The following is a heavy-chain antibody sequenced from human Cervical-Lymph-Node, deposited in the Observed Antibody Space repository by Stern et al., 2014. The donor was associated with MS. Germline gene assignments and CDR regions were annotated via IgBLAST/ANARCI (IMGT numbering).Heavy chain of an antibody. CDR2: IWYDGSNK. Sequence: QVQLVESGGGVVQPGRSLKLSCAASGFPFSTYGIHWVRQAPGKGLEWVAVIWYDGSNKYYADSVKGRFTISRDNSKNTLYLQMNSLRAEDTAVYYCAREGGNTAEYFQHWGQGTLVTVSS. CDR1: GFPFSTYG. D-gene: IGHD4-23*01. V-gene: IGHV3-33*01. J-gene: IGHJ1*01. CDR3: AREGGNTAEYFQH.